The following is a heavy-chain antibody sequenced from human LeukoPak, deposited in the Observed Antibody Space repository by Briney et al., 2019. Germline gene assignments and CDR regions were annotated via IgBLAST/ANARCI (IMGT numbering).Heavy chain of an antibody. V-gene: IGHV3-23*01. D-gene: IGHD1-1*01. CDR3: AKGARWNDVAWFDP. CDR1: GFTFSNYG. J-gene: IGHJ5*02. Sequence: GGSLRLSCAASGFTFSNYGMHWVRQAPGKGLEGVSDISGSGGSTYYADSVKGRFTISRDNSKNTLYLQMNSLRAEDRVVYYCAKGARWNDVAWFDPWGQGTLVTVS. CDR2: ISGSGGST.